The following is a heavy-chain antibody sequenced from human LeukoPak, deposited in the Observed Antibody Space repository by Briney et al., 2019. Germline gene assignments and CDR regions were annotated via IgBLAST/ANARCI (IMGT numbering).Heavy chain of an antibody. V-gene: IGHV4-38-2*02. Sequence: SETLSLTCTVSGYSISSGYYWGWIRQPPGKGLEWIGSIYYSGSTYYNPSLKSRVTISVDTSKNQFSLKLSSVTAADTAVYYCAREYYDFWSGYTRSYRIDYWGQGTLVTVSS. CDR1: GYSISSGYY. J-gene: IGHJ4*02. CDR3: AREYYDFWSGYTRSYRIDY. CDR2: IYYSGST. D-gene: IGHD3-3*01.